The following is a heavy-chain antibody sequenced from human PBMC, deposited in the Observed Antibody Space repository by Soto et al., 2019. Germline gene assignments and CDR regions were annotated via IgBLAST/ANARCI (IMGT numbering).Heavy chain of an antibody. V-gene: IGHV3-33*01. CDR3: ARDTGAVAGLSWYFDL. CDR2: IWFDGSNK. D-gene: IGHD6-19*01. CDR1: GFTFSNYG. J-gene: IGHJ2*01. Sequence: QVQLVESGGGVVQPGRSLRLSCAASGFTFSNYGMHWVRQAPGKGLQWVAVIWFDGSNKYYEDSVEGRFTISRDNSKNTLCLQVNSLRAEDTAVYYCARDTGAVAGLSWYFDLWGRGTLVTVSS.